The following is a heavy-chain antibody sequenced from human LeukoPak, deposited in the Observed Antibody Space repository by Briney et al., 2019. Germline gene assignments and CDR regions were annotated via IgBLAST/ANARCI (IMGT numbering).Heavy chain of an antibody. J-gene: IGHJ4*02. D-gene: IGHD6-13*01. CDR2: INPRNGDT. CDR1: GYTFSDYY. V-gene: IGHV1-2*02. Sequence: ASVKVSCKASGYTFSDYYIHWVRQAPGQGLEWMAWINPRNGDTNYAQKFQGRVTMTRNTSISTAYMELSSLRSEDTAVYYCARAASYSSSGKTRKNYYFDYWGQGTLVTVSS. CDR3: ARAASYSSSGKTRKNYYFDY.